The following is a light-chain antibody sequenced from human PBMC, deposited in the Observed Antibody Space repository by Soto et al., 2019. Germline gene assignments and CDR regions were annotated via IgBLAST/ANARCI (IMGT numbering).Light chain of an antibody. J-gene: IGKJ1*01. V-gene: IGKV1-5*01. CDR2: DAS. CDR3: QQYNDEPWT. Sequence: DIQMTQSPSTLSASVGDRVTITCRASQNIGNWLAWYQQKPGKTPDLLIYDASSLESGVPLRFSGSGSRTEFTLTISSLQTDDSATYYCQQYNDEPWTFGQGTKVEIK. CDR1: QNIGNW.